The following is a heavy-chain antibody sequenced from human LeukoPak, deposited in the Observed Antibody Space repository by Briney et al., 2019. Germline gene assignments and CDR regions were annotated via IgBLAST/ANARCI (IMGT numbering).Heavy chain of an antibody. J-gene: IGHJ6*03. V-gene: IGHV1-2*02. D-gene: IGHD3-10*01. CDR2: INPNSGGT. Sequence: ASVKVSCKASGYTFTGYYMHWVRQAPGQGLGWMGWINPNSGGTNYAQKFQGRVTMTRDTSISTAYMELSRLRSDDTAVYYCARGARVLLWFGDYYYYMDVWGKGTTVTISS. CDR3: ARGARVLLWFGDYYYYMDV. CDR1: GYTFTGYY.